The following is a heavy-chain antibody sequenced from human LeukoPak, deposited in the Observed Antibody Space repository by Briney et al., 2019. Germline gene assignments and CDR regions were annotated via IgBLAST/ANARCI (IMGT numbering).Heavy chain of an antibody. CDR1: GFTFSNHW. CDR3: TTDWVTTSRKFDY. Sequence: GGSLRLSCAASGFTFSNHWMSWVRQAPGKGLEWVANIKQDGSDKYFVDSVKGRFTISRDNAKNSLYLQMNSLRAEDTAVYYCTTDWVTTSRKFDYWGQGTLVTVSS. J-gene: IGHJ4*02. CDR2: IKQDGSDK. D-gene: IGHD4-17*01. V-gene: IGHV3-7*05.